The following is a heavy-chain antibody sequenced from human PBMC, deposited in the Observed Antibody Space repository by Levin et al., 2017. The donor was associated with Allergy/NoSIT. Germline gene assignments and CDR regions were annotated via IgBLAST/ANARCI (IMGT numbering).Heavy chain of an antibody. CDR2: ISTSGGTT. D-gene: IGHD2-15*01. CDR3: AKGNYCSGGTCYPLAFDF. Sequence: GESLKISCAASGFTFSNFAMNWVRQAPGKGLECVSGISTSGGTTSYADSVKGRFTISRDNSKNTLYLQMNSLRAEDTAVYYCAKGNYCSGGTCYPLAFDFWGQGTMVTVSS. CDR1: GFTFSNFA. J-gene: IGHJ3*01. V-gene: IGHV3-23*01.